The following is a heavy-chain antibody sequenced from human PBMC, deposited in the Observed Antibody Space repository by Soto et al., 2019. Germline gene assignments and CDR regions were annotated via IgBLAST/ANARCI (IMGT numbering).Heavy chain of an antibody. CDR1: GFTFSDYY. J-gene: IGHJ4*02. Sequence: GGSLRLSCAASGFTFSDYYMSWIRQAPGKGLEWVSYIRSGNNYTSYADSVKGRFTISRDNAKNTLYLQMNSLRAEDTAVYYCAKENGYSSSWFEFDYWGQGTLVTVSS. D-gene: IGHD6-13*01. V-gene: IGHV3-11*05. CDR2: IRSGNNYT. CDR3: AKENGYSSSWFEFDY.